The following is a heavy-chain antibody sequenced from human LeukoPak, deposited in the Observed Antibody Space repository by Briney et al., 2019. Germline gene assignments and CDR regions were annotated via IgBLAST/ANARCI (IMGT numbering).Heavy chain of an antibody. J-gene: IGHJ6*03. CDR3: ARVGWFGELNYYYYYMDV. CDR1: GYTFTCYY. D-gene: IGHD3-10*01. CDR2: INPNSGGT. Sequence: ASVKVSCKASGYTFTCYYMHWVRQAPGQGLEWRGWINPNSGGTNYAQKFQGRVTMTSDTSISTAYMELSGLRSDDTAVYYCARVGWFGELNYYYYYMDVWGKGTTITVSS. V-gene: IGHV1-2*02.